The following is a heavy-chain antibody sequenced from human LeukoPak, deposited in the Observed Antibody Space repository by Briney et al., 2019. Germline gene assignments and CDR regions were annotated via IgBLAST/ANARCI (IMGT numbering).Heavy chain of an antibody. D-gene: IGHD4-17*01. Sequence: PSETLSLTCTVSGGSISSYYWSWIRQPPGKGLEWIGYIYYSGSTNYNPSLKSRVTTSVDTSKNQFSLKLSSVTAADTAVYYCARVSDYGDYFFDYWGQGTLVTVSS. CDR3: ARVSDYGDYFFDY. CDR1: GGSISSYY. CDR2: IYYSGST. J-gene: IGHJ4*02. V-gene: IGHV4-59*01.